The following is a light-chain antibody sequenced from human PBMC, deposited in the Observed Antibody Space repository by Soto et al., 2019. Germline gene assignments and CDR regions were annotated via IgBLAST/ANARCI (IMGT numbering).Light chain of an antibody. CDR2: DSN. J-gene: IGLJ2*01. Sequence: QSVLTQPPSVSAASGQKVTISCSGSSSNIGNNYVSWYQQLPGTAPKLLIYDSNKRPSGIPDRFSGSKSGTSATLDITGLQTGDEADYYCATWDSSLTGEVFGGGTKLTVL. CDR1: SSNIGNNY. V-gene: IGLV1-51*01. CDR3: ATWDSSLTGEV.